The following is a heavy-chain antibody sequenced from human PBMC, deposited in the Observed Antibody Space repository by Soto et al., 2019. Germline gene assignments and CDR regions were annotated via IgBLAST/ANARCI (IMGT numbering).Heavy chain of an antibody. V-gene: IGHV3-30*18. J-gene: IGHJ4*02. CDR3: AKDVDSGWYQVLLDY. CDR2: ISYDGSNK. CDR1: GFTFSSYG. D-gene: IGHD6-19*01. Sequence: GGSLRLSCAASGFTFSSYGMHWVRQAPGKGLEWVAVISYDGSNKYYADSVKGRFTISRDNSKNTLYLQMNSLRAEDTAVYYCAKDVDSGWYQVLLDYWGQGTLVTVSS.